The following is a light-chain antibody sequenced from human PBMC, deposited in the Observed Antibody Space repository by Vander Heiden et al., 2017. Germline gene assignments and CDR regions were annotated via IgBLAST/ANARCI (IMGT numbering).Light chain of an antibody. CDR2: GAS. V-gene: IGKV3-15*01. CDR3: QQYNNWPPYT. J-gene: IGKJ2*01. CDR1: QSVSSN. Sequence: EIVMTQSPATLSVSPGQRATLPCRASQSVSSNLAWYQQRPGQARRLLIYGASTRATGIPARFSGSGSGTEFTLTISSLQSEDFAVYYCQQYNNWPPYTFGQGTKLEIK.